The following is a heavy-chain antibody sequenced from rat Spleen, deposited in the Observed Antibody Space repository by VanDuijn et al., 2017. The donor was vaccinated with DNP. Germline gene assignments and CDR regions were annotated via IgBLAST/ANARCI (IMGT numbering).Heavy chain of an antibody. J-gene: IGHJ3*01. Sequence: EVQLVESGGGLVQPGRSLKLSCAASGFTFSNYGMAWVCQAPTKGLEWVATISTSGSRAYYPDSVKGRFTISRDDAKSSLYLQMNSLKSEDTATYYCARSRLPGYYPFACWGQGTLVTVSS. V-gene: IGHV5-29*01. CDR1: GFTFSNYG. D-gene: IGHD1-4*01. CDR3: ARSRLPGYYPFAC. CDR2: ISTSGSRA.